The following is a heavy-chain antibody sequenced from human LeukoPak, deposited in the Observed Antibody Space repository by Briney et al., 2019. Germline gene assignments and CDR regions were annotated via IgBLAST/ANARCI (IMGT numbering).Heavy chain of an antibody. J-gene: IGHJ4*02. CDR2: ISSSGSTI. CDR1: GFTFSSYE. Sequence: GGSLRLSCAASGFTFSSYEVNWVRQAPGKGLEWVSYISSSGSTIYYADSVKGRFTISRDNAKNSLYLQMNSLRAEDTAVYYCARVDQGGAVGGYWGQGTLVTVSS. CDR3: ARVDQGGAVGGY. D-gene: IGHD6-19*01. V-gene: IGHV3-48*03.